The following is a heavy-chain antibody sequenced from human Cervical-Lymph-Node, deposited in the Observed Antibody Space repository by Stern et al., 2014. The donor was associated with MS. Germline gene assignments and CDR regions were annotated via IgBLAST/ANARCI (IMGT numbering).Heavy chain of an antibody. CDR3: VLPSKVTTAAFDV. V-gene: IGHV1-69*14. CDR2: IIPIFDTP. J-gene: IGHJ3*01. D-gene: IGHD4-17*01. CDR1: GGTFTSFS. Sequence: QDQLVQSGAEVKKPGSSVNVSCKASGGTFTSFSINWVRQVPGQSLEWMGGIIPIFDTPNLAQKFQGRVTINADSSTSTVYMALNSLRSDDTAVYYCVLPSKVTTAAFDVWGRGTMVTVSS.